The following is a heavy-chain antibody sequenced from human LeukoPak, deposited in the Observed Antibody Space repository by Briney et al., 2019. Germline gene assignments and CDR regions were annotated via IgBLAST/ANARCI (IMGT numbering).Heavy chain of an antibody. CDR1: GFTFSNAW. CDR2: IKSKTDGGTT. D-gene: IGHD2-2*01. Sequence: GGSLRLSCAAFGFTFSNAWMSWVRQAPGKGLEWVGRIKSKTDGGTTDYAAPVKGRFTISRDDSKNTLHLQMNSLKTEDTAVYYCTTVYCSSTSCYGYSDYYYYGMDVWGQGTTVTVSS. CDR3: TTVYCSSTSCYGYSDYYYYGMDV. V-gene: IGHV3-15*01. J-gene: IGHJ6*02.